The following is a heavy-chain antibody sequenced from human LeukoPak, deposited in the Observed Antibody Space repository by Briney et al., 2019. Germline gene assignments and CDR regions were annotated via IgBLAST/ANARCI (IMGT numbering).Heavy chain of an antibody. CDR3: ARSFWSGYYLLDP. D-gene: IGHD3-3*01. CDR1: GYTFTSYG. V-gene: IGHV1-18*01. CDR2: ITAYNGNT. J-gene: IGHJ5*02. Sequence: GASVKVSCTASGYTFTSYGISWGRQAPGEGREWMGWITAYNGNTNYAQKLYGRVTMTTDTSTSTAYMELRSLRSDDTAVYYCARSFWSGYYLLDPWGQGTLVTVSS.